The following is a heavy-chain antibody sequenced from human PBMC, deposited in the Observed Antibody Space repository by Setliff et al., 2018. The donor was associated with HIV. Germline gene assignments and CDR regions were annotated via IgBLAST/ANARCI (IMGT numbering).Heavy chain of an antibody. J-gene: IGHJ4*02. V-gene: IGHV4-61*02. CDR2: IYTSGSS. CDR1: GGSISSGSYY. CDR3: ARADCTSTSCFFGLGGGFFDS. Sequence: SETLSLTCTGSGGSISSGSYYWSWIRQPAGKGLEWIGRIYTSGSSNANPSLKSRVTMSVDTSRNQFSLTLKSVTAADTAVYYCARADCTSTSCFFGLGGGFFDSWGRGALVTVSS. D-gene: IGHD2-2*01.